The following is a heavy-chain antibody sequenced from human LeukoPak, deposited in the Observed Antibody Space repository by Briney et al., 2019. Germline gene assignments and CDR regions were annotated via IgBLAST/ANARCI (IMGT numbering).Heavy chain of an antibody. Sequence: ASVKVSCKASGYTFTGYYMHWVRQAPGQGLEWMGWINPNSGGTNYAQKFQGRVTMTGDTSISTAYMELSRLSADDTAVYYCAREAHDFWSGYYRANYMDVWGRGTTVTVSS. CDR3: AREAHDFWSGYYRANYMDV. J-gene: IGHJ6*03. CDR1: GYTFTGYY. V-gene: IGHV1-2*02. CDR2: INPNSGGT. D-gene: IGHD3-3*01.